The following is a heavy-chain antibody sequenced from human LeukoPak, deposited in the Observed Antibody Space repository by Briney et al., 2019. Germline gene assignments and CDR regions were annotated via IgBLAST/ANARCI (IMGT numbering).Heavy chain of an antibody. Sequence: GGSLRLSCAASGFTFSSYAMSWVCQAPGKGLEWVSGINWNGGSTGYADSVKGRFTISRDNAKNSLYLQMNSLRAEDTALYYCARGVYSSSWYYFDYWGQGTLVAVSS. CDR2: INWNGGST. D-gene: IGHD6-13*01. CDR1: GFTFSSYA. V-gene: IGHV3-20*04. J-gene: IGHJ4*02. CDR3: ARGVYSSSWYYFDY.